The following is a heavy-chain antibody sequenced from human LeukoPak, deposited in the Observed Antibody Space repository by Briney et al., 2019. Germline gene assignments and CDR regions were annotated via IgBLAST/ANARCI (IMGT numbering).Heavy chain of an antibody. CDR2: IITILGIA. D-gene: IGHD5-24*01. V-gene: IGHV1-69*04. CDR3: ASTDGYNLFDY. CDR1: GGTFSSYA. Sequence: ASVTLSCKASGGTFSSYAISWVRQAPGQGLEWMGRIITILGIANYAQKFQGRVTITADKSTSTAYMELSSLRSEDTAVYYCASTDGYNLFDYWGQGTLVTVSS. J-gene: IGHJ4*02.